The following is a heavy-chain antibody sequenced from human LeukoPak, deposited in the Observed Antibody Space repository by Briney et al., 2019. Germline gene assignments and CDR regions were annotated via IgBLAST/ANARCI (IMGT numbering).Heavy chain of an antibody. J-gene: IGHJ3*02. CDR3: ARDPTTVTKGLDI. D-gene: IGHD4-17*01. CDR2: ISYIGST. CDR1: GGSLSTHY. Sequence: PSETLSLTCTVSGGSLSTHYWSWIRQPPGKGLEWIGYISYIGSTNYNSSLKSRVTISVDTSKNQFSLKLSSVTAADAAVYFCARDPTTVTKGLDIWGQGTMVTVSS. V-gene: IGHV4-59*11.